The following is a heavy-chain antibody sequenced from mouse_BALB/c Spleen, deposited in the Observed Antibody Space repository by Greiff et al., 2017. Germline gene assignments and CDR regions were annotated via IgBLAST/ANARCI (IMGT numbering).Heavy chain of an antibody. CDR3: ARLLSKAWFAY. V-gene: IGHV2-2*02. Sequence: VKLMESGPGLVQPSQSLSITCTVSGFSLTSYGVHWVRQSPGKGLEWLGVIWSGGSTDSNAAFISRLSISKDNSKSQVFFKMNSLQANDTAIYYCARLLSKAWFAYWGQGTLVTVSA. J-gene: IGHJ3*01. CDR1: GFSLTSYG. D-gene: IGHD2-1*01. CDR2: IWSGGST.